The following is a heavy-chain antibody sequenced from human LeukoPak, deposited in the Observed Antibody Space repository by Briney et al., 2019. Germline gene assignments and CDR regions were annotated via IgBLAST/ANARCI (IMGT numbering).Heavy chain of an antibody. CDR2: IYTSGST. J-gene: IGHJ5*02. Sequence: SETLSLTCTVSGGSISSGSYYWSWIRQPAGKGLEWIGRIYTSGSTNYNPSLKSRVTISVDTSKNQFSLKLSSVTAADTAVYYCARLRLPNWFDPWGQGTLVTVSS. V-gene: IGHV4-61*02. CDR3: ARLRLPNWFDP. CDR1: GGSISSGSYY.